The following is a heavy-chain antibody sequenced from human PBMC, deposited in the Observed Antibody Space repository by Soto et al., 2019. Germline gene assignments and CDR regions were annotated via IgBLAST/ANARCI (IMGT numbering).Heavy chain of an antibody. CDR3: ARQRVLPAQYYFDS. CDR1: GGSVSRGSYY. V-gene: IGHV4-61*01. J-gene: IGHJ4*02. D-gene: IGHD6-13*01. Sequence: PSETLSLTCFVSGGSVSRGSYYWTWIRQPPGKGLEWIGYILDSGTTDYNPSLKSRVTMSVDTSKNQFSLNLRSVTAADTAVYYCARQRVLPAQYYFDSWGQGVAVTVSS. CDR2: ILDSGTT.